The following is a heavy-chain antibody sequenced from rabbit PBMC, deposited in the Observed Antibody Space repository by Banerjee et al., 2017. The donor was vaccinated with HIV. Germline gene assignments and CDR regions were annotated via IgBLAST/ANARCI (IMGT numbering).Heavy chain of an antibody. CDR2: IYAGSSGST. CDR3: ARDPRYNVAGYGNL. D-gene: IGHD7-1*01. CDR1: GFDFSSYY. Sequence: QSLEESGGDLVKPGASLTLTCTASGFDFSSYYMSWVRQAPGKGLEWIACIYAGSSGSTYYASWAKGRFTISKTSSTTVTLQMTSLTAADTATYFCARDPRYNVAGYGNLWGPGTLVTVS. V-gene: IGHV1S40*01. J-gene: IGHJ6*01.